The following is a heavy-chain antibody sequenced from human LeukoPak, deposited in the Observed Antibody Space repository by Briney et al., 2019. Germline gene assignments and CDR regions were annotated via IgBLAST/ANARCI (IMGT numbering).Heavy chain of an antibody. CDR2: IYTSGST. CDR1: GGSISSYY. Sequence: LETLSLTCTVSGGSISSYYWSWIRQPAGKGLEWIGRIYTSGSTNYNPSLKSRVTMSVDTSKNQFSLKLSSVTAADTAVYYCARDQLNVLLWFGESTGGYNWFDPWGQGTLVTVSS. J-gene: IGHJ5*02. D-gene: IGHD3-10*01. CDR3: ARDQLNVLLWFGESTGGYNWFDP. V-gene: IGHV4-4*07.